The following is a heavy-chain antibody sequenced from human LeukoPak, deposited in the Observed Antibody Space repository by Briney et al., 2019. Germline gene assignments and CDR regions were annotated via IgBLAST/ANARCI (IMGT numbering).Heavy chain of an antibody. J-gene: IGHJ4*02. CDR3: ARVWGYSYGPSFDY. V-gene: IGHV1-69*06. CDR2: IIPIFGTA. Sequence: ASVKVSCKASGGTFSSYAISWVRQAPGQGLEWMGRIIPIFGTANYAQKFQGRVPITADKSTSTAYMELSSLRSEDTAVYYCARVWGYSYGPSFDYWGQGTLVTVSS. CDR1: GGTFSSYA. D-gene: IGHD5-18*01.